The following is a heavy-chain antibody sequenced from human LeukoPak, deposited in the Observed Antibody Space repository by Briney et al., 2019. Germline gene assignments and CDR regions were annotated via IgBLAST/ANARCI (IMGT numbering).Heavy chain of an antibody. Sequence: GGSLRLSCAASGFTFSSYPLHWVRQAPGKGLEWVTLISYDGSKIYYADSVKGRFTVSRDNSKNTLYLQMNSLRPEDTAVYYCARLLMVRGVRPLDWGQGTLVTVSS. V-gene: IGHV3-30-3*01. CDR1: GFTFSSYP. D-gene: IGHD3-10*01. CDR2: ISYDGSKI. CDR3: ARLLMVRGVRPLD. J-gene: IGHJ4*02.